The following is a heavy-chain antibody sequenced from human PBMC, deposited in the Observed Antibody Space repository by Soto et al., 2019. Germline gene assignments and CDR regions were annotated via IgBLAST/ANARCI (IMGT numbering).Heavy chain of an antibody. CDR1: GGSITNYY. D-gene: IGHD3-10*01. CDR3: ARHGFGPLHGLVDV. CDR2: INYDGYS. J-gene: IGHJ6*02. V-gene: IGHV4-59*08. Sequence: QVQLQESGPGLVKPSETLSLTCTVSGGSITNYYCSWFRQPPGKGLEWIGYINYDGYSAYNLSLRRRVTLSMDASKTQFSLMMESVTATDTAVYYCARHGFGPLHGLVDVGGPGTTVIVSS.